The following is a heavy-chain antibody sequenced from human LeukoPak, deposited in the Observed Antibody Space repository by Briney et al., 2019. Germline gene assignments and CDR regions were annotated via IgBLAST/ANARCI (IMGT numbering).Heavy chain of an antibody. CDR3: ARDLISGAYTFDY. V-gene: IGHV3-48*02. CDR1: GFSFSDFS. D-gene: IGHD1-26*01. Sequence: GGSLRLSCAASGFSFSDFSLNWVRQAPGRGLECVSYISSSSSTMYYADSVKGRFTISRDNAKNSLYLQMNSLRDEDTAMYYCARDLISGAYTFDYWGQGTLVTVSS. J-gene: IGHJ4*02. CDR2: ISSSSSTM.